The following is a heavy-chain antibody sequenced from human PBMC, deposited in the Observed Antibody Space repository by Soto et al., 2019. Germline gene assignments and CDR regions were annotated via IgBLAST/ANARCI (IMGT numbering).Heavy chain of an antibody. V-gene: IGHV1-18*01. Sequence: GASVKVSCKASGYTFTNYGITWVRQAPGQGLEWMGWISAYNGDTNYAQKLQARVTMTTDTSTTTAYMELRGLTSDDTAVYYCARGFCSGGICYPNAFWGRGTLVTVSS. D-gene: IGHD2-15*01. J-gene: IGHJ1*01. CDR1: GYTFTNYG. CDR2: ISAYNGDT. CDR3: ARGFCSGGICYPNAF.